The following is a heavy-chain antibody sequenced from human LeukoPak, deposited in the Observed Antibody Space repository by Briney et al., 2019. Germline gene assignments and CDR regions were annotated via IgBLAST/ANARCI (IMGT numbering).Heavy chain of an antibody. CDR3: ARMLFCSGGSCYSGNDY. Sequence: SVKVSCKASGGTFSSYAISWVRQAPGQGLEWMGRIIPILGIANYAQKFQGRVTITADKSTSTAYMELSSLRSEDTAVYYCARMLFCSGGSCYSGNDYWGQGTLVTVSS. J-gene: IGHJ4*02. CDR2: IIPILGIA. CDR1: GGTFSSYA. D-gene: IGHD2-15*01. V-gene: IGHV1-69*04.